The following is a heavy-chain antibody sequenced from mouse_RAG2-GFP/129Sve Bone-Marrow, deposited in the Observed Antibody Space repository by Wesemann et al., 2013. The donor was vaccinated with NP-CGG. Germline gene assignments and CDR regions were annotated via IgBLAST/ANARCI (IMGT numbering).Heavy chain of an antibody. V-gene: IGHV14-3*02. CDR2: IDPANGNT. D-gene: IGHD2-1*01. CDR3: ARRVYGNYEGFAY. CDR1: GFNIKDTY. J-gene: IGHJ3*01. Sequence: EVQLQQSGAELVKPGASVKLSCTASGFNIKDTYMHWVKQRPEQGLEWIGRIDPANGNTKYDPKFQGKATITADTSSNTAYLQLSSLTSEDTAVYYCARRVYGNYEGFAYWGQGTLVTVSA.